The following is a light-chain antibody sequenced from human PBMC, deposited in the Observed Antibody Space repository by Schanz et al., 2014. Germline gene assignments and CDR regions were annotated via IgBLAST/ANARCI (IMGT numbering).Light chain of an antibody. Sequence: QSALTQPPSASGSPKQSVSISCTGTSSDVGGYNSVSWYQQHPGKAPKLMISDVINRPSGVSNRFSGSKSGNTASLTISGLQAEDEADYYCCSYAGTTTWVFGGGTKLTVL. V-gene: IGLV2-8*01. CDR3: CSYAGTTTWV. CDR2: DVI. CDR1: SSDVGGYNS. J-gene: IGLJ3*02.